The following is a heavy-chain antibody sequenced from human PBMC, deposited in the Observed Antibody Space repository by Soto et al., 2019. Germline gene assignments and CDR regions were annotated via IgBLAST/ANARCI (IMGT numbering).Heavy chain of an antibody. Sequence: KQSQTLSLTCAISGDSVSSNSAAWNWIRQSPSRGLEWLGRTYYRSKWYNDYAVSVKSRITINPDTSKNQFSLQLNSVTTEDTAVYYCARDRQLVLGASPGDYYYYGMDVWGQGTTVTVSS. CDR2: TYYRSKWYN. CDR1: GDSVSSNSAA. V-gene: IGHV6-1*01. J-gene: IGHJ6*02. D-gene: IGHD6-13*01. CDR3: ARDRQLVLGASPGDYYYYGMDV.